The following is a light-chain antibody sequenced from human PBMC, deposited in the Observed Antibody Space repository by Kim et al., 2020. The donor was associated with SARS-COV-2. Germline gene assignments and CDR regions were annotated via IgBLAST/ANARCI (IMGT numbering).Light chain of an antibody. Sequence: SSELTQDPAVSVALGQTVRLTCQGDSLKNYYATWYQQRPGQAPLHVLYGKSNRPSGIPDRFSGSASGNTASLTITGAQAEDEADYYCTSRDSSGDHVVFGGGTQLTVL. CDR1: SLKNYY. V-gene: IGLV3-19*01. J-gene: IGLJ2*01. CDR2: GKS. CDR3: TSRDSSGDHVV.